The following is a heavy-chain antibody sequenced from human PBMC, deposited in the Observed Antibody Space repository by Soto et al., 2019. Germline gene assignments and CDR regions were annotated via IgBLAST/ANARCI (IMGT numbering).Heavy chain of an antibody. D-gene: IGHD2-2*01. J-gene: IGHJ4*02. CDR1: GFTFSSYS. CDR2: ISGSGGST. CDR3: AKAHHDRYCSSTSCYFPPYYFDY. Sequence: PGGSMRLSCAASGFTFSSYSMNWVRQAPGKGLEWVSAISGSGGSTYYADSVKGRFTISRDNSKNTLYLQMNSLRAEDTAVYYCAKAHHDRYCSSTSCYFPPYYFDYWGQGTLVTVSS. V-gene: IGHV3-23*01.